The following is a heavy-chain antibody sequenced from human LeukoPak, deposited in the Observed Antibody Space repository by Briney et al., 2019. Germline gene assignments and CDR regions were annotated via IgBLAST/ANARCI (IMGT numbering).Heavy chain of an antibody. D-gene: IGHD3-10*01. CDR1: GGSISSGSYY. CDR2: IYTSGST. V-gene: IGHV4-61*02. CDR3: ARELADYYGSGPYFDY. J-gene: IGHJ4*02. Sequence: PSQTLSLTCTVSGGSISSGSYYWSWIRQPAGKGLEWIGRIYTSGSTNYNPSLKSRVTILVDTSKNQFSLKLSSVTAADTAVYYCARELADYYGSGPYFDYWGQGTLVTVSS.